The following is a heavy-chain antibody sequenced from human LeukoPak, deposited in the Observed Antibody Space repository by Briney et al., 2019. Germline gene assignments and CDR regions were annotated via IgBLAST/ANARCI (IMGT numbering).Heavy chain of an antibody. Sequence: ASVKVSCKASGYTFTSYGISWVRQAPGQGLEWMGWISGYTGNTNYAHKLQGRVTMTTDTSTSTAYMELRNLRSDDTAVYYCARRTIFGVVTFDYWGQGTLVTVPS. D-gene: IGHD3-3*01. CDR1: GYTFTSYG. V-gene: IGHV1-18*01. CDR2: ISGYTGNT. J-gene: IGHJ4*02. CDR3: ARRTIFGVVTFDY.